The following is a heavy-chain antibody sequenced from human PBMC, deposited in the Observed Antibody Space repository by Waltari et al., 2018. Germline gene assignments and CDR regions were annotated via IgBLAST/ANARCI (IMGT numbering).Heavy chain of an antibody. Sequence: EARLEESGGGLEQPGKSLRLSCSASGFTFSTYAMTWVRQAPGKGREWVSSISDDGQTSFYADSVKGRCIISRDNSKSTLFLHLNSLRGDDTARYYCAKGIRATATYFYMDVWGKGTTVTVSS. CDR2: ISDDGQTS. CDR1: GFTFSTYA. D-gene: IGHD3-10*01. J-gene: IGHJ6*03. V-gene: IGHV3-23*04. CDR3: AKGIRATATYFYMDV.